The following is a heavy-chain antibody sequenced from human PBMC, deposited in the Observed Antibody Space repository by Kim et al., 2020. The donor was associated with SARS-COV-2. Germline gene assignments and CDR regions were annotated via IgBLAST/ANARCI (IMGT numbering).Heavy chain of an antibody. CDR1: GGSFSGYY. D-gene: IGHD6-13*01. CDR2: INHSGST. J-gene: IGHJ4*02. Sequence: SETLSLTCAVYGGSFSGYYWSWIRQPPGKGLEWIGEINHSGSTNYNPSLKSRVTISVDTSKNQFSLKLSSVTAADTAVYYCARGGRLYSSSHGGPIWGQGTLVTVSS. V-gene: IGHV4-34*01. CDR3: ARGGRLYSSSHGGPI.